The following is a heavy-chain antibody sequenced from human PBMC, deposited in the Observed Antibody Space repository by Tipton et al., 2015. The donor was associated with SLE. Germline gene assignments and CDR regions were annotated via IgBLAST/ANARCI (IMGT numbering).Heavy chain of an antibody. V-gene: IGHV4-59*12. Sequence: LRLSCAASGFTFSSYSMNWVRQAPGKGLEWIGSIYNSGTTKYNPSLKSRVTISLDTSKNQFSLKLSSVTAADTAVYYCARVGRLHLGELSPPFDYWGQGTLVTVSS. J-gene: IGHJ4*02. CDR1: GFTFSSYS. CDR2: IYNSGTT. CDR3: ARVGRLHLGELSPPFDY. D-gene: IGHD3-16*02.